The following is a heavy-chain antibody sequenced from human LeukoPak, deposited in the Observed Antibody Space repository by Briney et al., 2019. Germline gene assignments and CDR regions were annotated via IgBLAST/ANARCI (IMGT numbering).Heavy chain of an antibody. Sequence: GGSLRLSCAASGFTFSTYSMNWVRQAPRKGLEWVSFITSRSGTIYYADSVKGRFTISRDNAKNSLYLQMNSLRDEDTAVYYCAREVGGYEDYWGQGTLVTVSS. V-gene: IGHV3-48*02. D-gene: IGHD5-12*01. CDR3: AREVGGYEDY. CDR2: ITSRSGTI. J-gene: IGHJ4*02. CDR1: GFTFSTYS.